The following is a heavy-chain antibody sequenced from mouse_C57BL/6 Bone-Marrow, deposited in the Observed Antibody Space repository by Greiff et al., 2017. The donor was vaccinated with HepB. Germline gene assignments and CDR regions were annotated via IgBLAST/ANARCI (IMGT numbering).Heavy chain of an antibody. CDR3: ARVYGYPYYAMDY. CDR2: ISDGGSYT. Sequence: EVKVVESGGGLVKPGGSLKLSCAASGFTFSSYAMSWVRQTPEKRLEWVATISDGGSYTYYPDNVKGRFTISRDNAKNNLYLQMSHLKSEDTAMYYCARVYGYPYYAMDYWGQGPSVTVSS. CDR1: GFTFSSYA. V-gene: IGHV5-4*03. D-gene: IGHD2-2*01. J-gene: IGHJ4*01.